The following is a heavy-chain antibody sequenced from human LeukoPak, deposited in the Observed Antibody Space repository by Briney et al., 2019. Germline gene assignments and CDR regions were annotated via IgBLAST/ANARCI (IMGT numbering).Heavy chain of an antibody. CDR3: ARDQYYDAFDI. Sequence: PSETLSLTCTVSGGSISSSYYWSWIRQPPGKGLEWIGFIYYTGNTNYNPSLKSRVTISVGTSKNQFSLKLSSVTAADTAVYYCARDQYYDAFDIWGQGTMVIVSS. CDR1: GGSISSSYY. CDR2: IYYTGNT. J-gene: IGHJ3*02. D-gene: IGHD1-26*01. V-gene: IGHV4-59*01.